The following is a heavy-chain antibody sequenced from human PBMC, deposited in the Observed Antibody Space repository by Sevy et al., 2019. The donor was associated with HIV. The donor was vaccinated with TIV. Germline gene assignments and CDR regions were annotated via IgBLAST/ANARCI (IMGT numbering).Heavy chain of an antibody. CDR2: IIPIFGTA. CDR3: AISSIASRSYYYYYMDV. V-gene: IGHV1-69*06. J-gene: IGHJ6*03. Sequence: ASVKVSCKASGGTFSSYAISWVRQAPGQGLEWMGGIIPIFGTANYAQKVQGRVTITADKSTSTAYMELSSLRSKDTAVYYCAISSIASRSYYYYYMDVWGKGTTVTVSS. D-gene: IGHD6-6*01. CDR1: GGTFSSYA.